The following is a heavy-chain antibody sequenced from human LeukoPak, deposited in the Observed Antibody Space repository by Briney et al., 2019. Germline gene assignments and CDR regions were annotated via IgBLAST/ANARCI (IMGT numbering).Heavy chain of an antibody. CDR2: ISYDGSNK. D-gene: IGHD1-26*01. Sequence: PGRSLRLSCAASGFTFSSYGMHWVRQAPGKGLEWVAVISYDGSNKYYADSVKGRFTISRDNSKNTLYLQMNSLRAEDTAVYYCAKDQVGAILWFDNWGQGTLVTVSS. CDR3: AKDQVGAILWFDN. CDR1: GFTFSSYG. J-gene: IGHJ4*02. V-gene: IGHV3-30*18.